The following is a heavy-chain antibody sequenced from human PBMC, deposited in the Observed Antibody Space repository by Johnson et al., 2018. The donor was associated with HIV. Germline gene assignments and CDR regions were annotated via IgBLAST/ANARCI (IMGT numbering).Heavy chain of an antibody. CDR2: IYSKTDGGTT. CDR3: AKDARTRWELEPDAFDI. J-gene: IGHJ3*02. Sequence: VQLVESGGGLVKPGGSLRLSCAASGFTFINAWMSWVRQAPGKGLEWVGRIYSKTDGGTTEYAAPVKGRFTISRDNSKNTLYLQMNSLRAEDTAVYYCAKDARTRWELEPDAFDIWGQGTMVTVSS. V-gene: IGHV3-15*01. D-gene: IGHD1-26*01. CDR1: GFTFINAW.